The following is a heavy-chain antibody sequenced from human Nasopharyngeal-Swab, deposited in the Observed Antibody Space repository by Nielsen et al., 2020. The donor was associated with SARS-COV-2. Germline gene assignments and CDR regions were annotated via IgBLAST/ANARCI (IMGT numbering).Heavy chain of an antibody. CDR2: IIPILGIA. J-gene: IGHJ4*02. V-gene: IGHV1-69*04. CDR1: GGTFSSYA. CDR3: AREDSSSSPDY. Sequence: SVKVSCKASGGTFSSYAISWVRQASGQGLEWMGRIIPILGIANYAQKFQGRVTITADKSTSTAYMELSSLRSEDTAVYYCAREDSSSSPDYWGQGTLVTVSS. D-gene: IGHD6-6*01.